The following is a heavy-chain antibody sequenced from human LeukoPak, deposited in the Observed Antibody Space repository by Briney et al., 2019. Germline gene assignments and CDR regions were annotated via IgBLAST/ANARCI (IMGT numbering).Heavy chain of an antibody. V-gene: IGHV1-24*01. Sequence: ASVEVSCKVSGYTLTELSMHWVRQAPGKGLEWMGGFDPEDGETIYAQKFQGRVTMTEDTSTDTAYMELSSLRSEDTAVYYCATDWSTIFGVADRDDAFYIWGQGTMVTVSS. CDR1: GYTLTELS. J-gene: IGHJ3*02. CDR2: FDPEDGET. CDR3: ATDWSTIFGVADRDDAFYI. D-gene: IGHD3-3*01.